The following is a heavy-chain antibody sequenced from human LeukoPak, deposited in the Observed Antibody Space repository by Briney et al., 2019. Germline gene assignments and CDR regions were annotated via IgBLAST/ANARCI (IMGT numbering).Heavy chain of an antibody. CDR1: DDSISSYY. CDR3: AREKSPDYCSGASCYFDY. J-gene: IGHJ4*02. V-gene: IGHV4-59*01. D-gene: IGHD2-15*01. Sequence: SETPSLTCTVSDDSISSYYWIWIRQPPGKGLEWIGYIHHSGSANYNPSLRSRITMSVDTSKNQLSLKLTSVTAADTAMYYCAREKSPDYCSGASCYFDYWGQGTLVTVSP. CDR2: IHHSGSA.